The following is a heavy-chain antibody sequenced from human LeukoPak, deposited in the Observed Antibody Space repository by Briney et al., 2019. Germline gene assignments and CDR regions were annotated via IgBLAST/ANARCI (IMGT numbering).Heavy chain of an antibody. CDR3: AKEEQQLVNYYYYYGMDV. J-gene: IGHJ6*02. CDR1: GFTFSSYA. V-gene: IGHV3-23*01. D-gene: IGHD6-13*01. CDR2: ISGSGGST. Sequence: PGGSLRLSCAASGFTFSSYAMSWVRQAPGKGLEWVSAISGSGGSTYYADSVKGRFTISRDNSKNTLYLQMNSLRAEDTAVYYCAKEEQQLVNYYYYYGMDVWGQGPTVTVSS.